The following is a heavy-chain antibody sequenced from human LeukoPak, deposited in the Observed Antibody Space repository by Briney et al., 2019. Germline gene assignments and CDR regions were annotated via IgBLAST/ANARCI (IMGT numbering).Heavy chain of an antibody. V-gene: IGHV1-2*02. CDR2: INPNSGGT. CDR3: ARDYPGEDTAMAKFDY. J-gene: IGHJ4*02. D-gene: IGHD5-18*01. CDR1: GYTFTGYY. Sequence: ASVKVSCKASGYTFTGYYMHWVRQAPGQGLEGMGWINPNSGGTNYAQKFQGRVTMARDTSISTAYMELSRLRSDDTAVYYCARDYPGEDTAMAKFDYWGQGTLVTVSS.